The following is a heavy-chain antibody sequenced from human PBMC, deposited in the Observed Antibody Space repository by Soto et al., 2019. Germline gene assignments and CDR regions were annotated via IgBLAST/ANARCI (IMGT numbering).Heavy chain of an antibody. J-gene: IGHJ4*02. CDR3: AKGRAMIVMVYGFDY. CDR2: ISYDGSNT. Sequence: QVQLVESGGGVVQPGRSLRLSCAASGFNFSSYGMHWVRQAPGKGLEWVAGISYDGSNTYYADSVKGRFTISRDNSKKPLYLQMSRLRAEATAVYYCAKGRAMIVMVYGFDYWGQVPLVAASS. D-gene: IGHD3-22*01. CDR1: GFNFSSYG. V-gene: IGHV3-30*18.